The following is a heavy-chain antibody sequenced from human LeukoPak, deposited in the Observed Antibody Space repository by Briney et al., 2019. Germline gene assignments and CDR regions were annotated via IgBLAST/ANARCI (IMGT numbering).Heavy chain of an antibody. CDR1: GDSMNSYY. CDR2: IYYRGNT. D-gene: IGHD1-26*01. V-gene: IGHV4-59*01. CDR3: AKFGGSFAFLDY. Sequence: PSETLSLTCTASGDSMNSYYWSWIRQPPGKGLQWIGYIYYRGNTDYNPSLKSRVTISVDTSKKHLSLKLSSVTAADTAVYYCAKFGGSFAFLDYWGQGTLVTVSS. J-gene: IGHJ4*02.